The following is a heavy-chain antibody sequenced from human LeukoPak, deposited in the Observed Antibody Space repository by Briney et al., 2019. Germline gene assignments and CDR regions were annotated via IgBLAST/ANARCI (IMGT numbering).Heavy chain of an antibody. J-gene: IGHJ6*02. CDR1: GGSFSSNSAA. V-gene: IGHV6-1*01. CDR2: TYCRSKLYN. D-gene: IGHD1-26*01. Sequence: SQTLSLTCAISGGSFSSNSAAWIWITQSPSRGGECLGSTYCRSKLYNDNTVSVKSGIPINPDTSKNQFSLQLNNVPPEDTAVYYCARCFNGIVGAMYYGMDVWGQGTTVTVSS. CDR3: ARCFNGIVGAMYYGMDV.